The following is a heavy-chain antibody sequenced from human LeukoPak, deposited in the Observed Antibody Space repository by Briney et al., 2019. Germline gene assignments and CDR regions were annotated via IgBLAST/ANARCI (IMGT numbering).Heavy chain of an antibody. Sequence: ASVKVSCKASGYTFTSYYMHWVRQAPEQGLEWMGIINPSGGSTSYAQKFQGRVTMTRDMSTSTVYMELSSLRSEDTAVYYCAREGGSIAARFDYWGQGTLVTVSS. V-gene: IGHV1-46*01. CDR2: INPSGGST. CDR3: AREGGSIAARFDY. CDR1: GYTFTSYY. J-gene: IGHJ4*02. D-gene: IGHD6-6*01.